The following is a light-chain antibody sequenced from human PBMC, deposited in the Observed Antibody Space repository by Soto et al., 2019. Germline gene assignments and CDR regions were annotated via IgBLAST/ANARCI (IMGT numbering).Light chain of an antibody. Sequence: EIVMTQARLSAAVTLGQPACISGRSSDGLVHSDGNTYLSWLHVGPGQSPRPLIYKVSNRFSGVPDRFTGSGAETDFTLKISRVEADDVGTYYCMQNTQFPLTFGGGTKVDI. V-gene: IGKV2-24*01. CDR1: DGLVHSDGNTY. J-gene: IGKJ4*01. CDR3: MQNTQFPLT. CDR2: KVS.